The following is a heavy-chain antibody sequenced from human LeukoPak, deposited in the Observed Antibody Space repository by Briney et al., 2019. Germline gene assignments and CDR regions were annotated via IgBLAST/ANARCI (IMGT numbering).Heavy chain of an antibody. CDR2: IGTSSSTI. V-gene: IGHV3-48*01. CDR3: ARSGYDYVWGSYRD. CDR1: GFTFSTYT. D-gene: IGHD3-16*02. J-gene: IGHJ4*02. Sequence: PGGSLRLSCAASGFTFSTYTMNWVRQPPGKGLEWVANIGTSSSTIYYADSVKGRFTISRDNAKNSLYLQMSSLRAEDTAVYYCARSGYDYVWGSYRDWGQGTLVTVSS.